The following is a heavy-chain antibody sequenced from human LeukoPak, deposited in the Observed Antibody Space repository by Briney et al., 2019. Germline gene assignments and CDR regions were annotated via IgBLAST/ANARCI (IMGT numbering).Heavy chain of an antibody. V-gene: IGHV4-34*01. CDR2: INHSGST. J-gene: IGHJ4*02. CDR1: GGSFSGYY. CDR3: ARGQAVVAASPPYWFDY. Sequence: SETVSLTCAVYGGSFSGYYWSWLRQPPGKGLEWMGGINHSGSTNYNPSLNSRVTISVDTSKNQFSLKLSSVNAADTAVYYCARGQAVVAASPPYWFDYWRQGTLVSVPS. D-gene: IGHD2-15*01.